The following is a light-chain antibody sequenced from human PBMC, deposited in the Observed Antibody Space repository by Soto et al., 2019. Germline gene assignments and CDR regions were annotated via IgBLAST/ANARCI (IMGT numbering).Light chain of an antibody. J-gene: IGLJ2*01. Sequence: QSALTQPPSVSGAPAQRVTISCTGSSSNIGAGYDVHWYQQLPGTAPKLLIYGNSNRPSGVPDRFSGSKSGTSASLAITGLQAEDEADYYCQSYDSSLSVVVFGGGTKVTVL. CDR1: SSNIGAGYD. CDR2: GNS. CDR3: QSYDSSLSVVV. V-gene: IGLV1-40*01.